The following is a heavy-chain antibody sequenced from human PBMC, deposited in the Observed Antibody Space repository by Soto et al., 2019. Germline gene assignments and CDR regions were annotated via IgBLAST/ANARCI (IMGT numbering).Heavy chain of an antibody. Sequence: PSETLSLTCAVYGGSFSGYYWSWIRQPPGKGLEWIGEINHSGSTNYNPSLKSRVTISVDTSKNQFSLKLSSVTAADTAVYYCARLGYIVGAIDYWGQGTLVTVSS. V-gene: IGHV4-34*01. J-gene: IGHJ4*02. CDR1: GGSFSGYY. CDR3: ARLGYIVGAIDY. CDR2: INHSGST. D-gene: IGHD1-26*01.